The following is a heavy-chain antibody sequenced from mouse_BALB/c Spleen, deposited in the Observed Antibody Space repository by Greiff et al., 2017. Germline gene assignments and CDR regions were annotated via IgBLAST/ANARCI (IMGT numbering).Heavy chain of an antibody. D-gene: IGHD4-1*01. CDR3: ARCFDWDVRYFDV. CDR2: IWAGGST. Sequence: VHLVESGPGLVAPSQSLSITCTVSGFSLTSYGVPWVRQPPGKGLEWLGVIWAGGSTNYNSALMSRLSISKDNSKSQVFLKMNSLQTDDTAMYYCARCFDWDVRYFDVWGAGTTVTVSS. J-gene: IGHJ1*01. CDR1: GFSLTSYG. V-gene: IGHV2-9*02.